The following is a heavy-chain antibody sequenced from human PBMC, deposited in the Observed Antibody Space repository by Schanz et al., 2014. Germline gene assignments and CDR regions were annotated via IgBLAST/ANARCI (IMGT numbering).Heavy chain of an antibody. V-gene: IGHV4-31*03. CDR3: AREKVDIVVIPGARRNYYYSGMDV. CDR1: GGSISSGGYF. J-gene: IGHJ6*02. Sequence: QVQLQESGPGLVKPSQTLSLTCSVSGGSISSGGYFWTWIRQHPGKGLEWIGHIDYRGNPYYNESLKSRLTISLHASENQFSLQLTSVTAADTAVYYCAREKVDIVVIPGARRNYYYSGMDVWGQGTTVTVSS. D-gene: IGHD2-2*01. CDR2: IDYRGNP.